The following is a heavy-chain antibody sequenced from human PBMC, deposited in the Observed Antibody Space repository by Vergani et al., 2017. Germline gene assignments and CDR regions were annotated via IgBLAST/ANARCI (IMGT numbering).Heavy chain of an antibody. CDR2: IYWNDDQ. CDR3: VYRKTEGGTTGCFYPFYYYYYMDV. CDR1: GFSLNTRGVS. Sequence: QITLKESGPTLVKPTQTLTLTCTFSGFSLNTRGVSVAWIRQPPGKALDLLALIYWNDDQHYSPSLNNRVTITKDTSKNQVVLTMTNMDYVDTGTYYCVYRKTEGGTTGCFYPFYYYYYMDVWGKGTTVTVS. J-gene: IGHJ6*03. V-gene: IGHV2-5*04. D-gene: IGHD1-7*01.